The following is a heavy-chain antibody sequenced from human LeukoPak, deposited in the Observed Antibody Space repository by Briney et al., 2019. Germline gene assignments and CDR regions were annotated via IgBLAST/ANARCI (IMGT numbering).Heavy chain of an antibody. J-gene: IGHJ4*02. D-gene: IGHD6-6*01. Sequence: SETLSLTCNVSGVSISSSSYYWGWIRQPPGKGLEWIGSIYHSGSTYYNPSLKSRVTISVDTSKNQFSLKLSSVTAADTAVYYCARGVARSSKFHFSYYFDYWGQGTLVTASS. V-gene: IGHV4-39*07. CDR3: ARGVARSSKFHFSYYFDY. CDR2: IYHSGST. CDR1: GVSISSSSYY.